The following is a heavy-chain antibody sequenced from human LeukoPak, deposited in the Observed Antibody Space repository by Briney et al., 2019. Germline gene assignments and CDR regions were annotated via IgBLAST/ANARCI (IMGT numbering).Heavy chain of an antibody. CDR2: IYYSGST. CDR3: AREASYCGGDCSFDY. CDR1: GGSISSYY. V-gene: IGHV4-59*12. D-gene: IGHD2-21*02. J-gene: IGHJ4*02. Sequence: SETLSLTCTVSGGSISSYYWSWIRQPPGKGLGWIGYIYYSGSTNYNPSLKSRVTISVDTSKNQFSLKLSSVTAADTAVYYCAREASYCGGDCSFDYWGQGTLVTVSS.